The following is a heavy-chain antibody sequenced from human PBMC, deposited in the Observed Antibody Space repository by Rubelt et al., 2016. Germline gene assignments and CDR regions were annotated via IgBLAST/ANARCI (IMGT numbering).Heavy chain of an antibody. CDR3: ARDWERNVY. D-gene: IGHD1-1*01. CDR1: SYY. J-gene: IGHJ4*02. V-gene: IGHV4-39*07. Sequence: SYYWSWIRQPPGKGLEWIGSIYYSGSTYYNPSLKSRVTISVDTSKNQFSLKLSSVTAADTAVYYCARDWERNVYWGQGALVTVSS. CDR2: IYYSGST.